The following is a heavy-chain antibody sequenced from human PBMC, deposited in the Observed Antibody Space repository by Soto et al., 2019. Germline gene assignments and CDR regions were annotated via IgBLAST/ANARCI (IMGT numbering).Heavy chain of an antibody. D-gene: IGHD3-10*01. CDR3: ARDGGLVRGLIPYGMDV. J-gene: IGHJ6*02. CDR1: GGTFSSYT. Sequence: SVKVSCKASGGTFSSYTISWVRQAPGQGFEWMGRIIPILGIANYAQKFQGRVTITADKSTSTAYMELSSLRSEDTDVYYCARDGGLVRGLIPYGMDVWGQGTTVTVSS. CDR2: IIPILGIA. V-gene: IGHV1-69*04.